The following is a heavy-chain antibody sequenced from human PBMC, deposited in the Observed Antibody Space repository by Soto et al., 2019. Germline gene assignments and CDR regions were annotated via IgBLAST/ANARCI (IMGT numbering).Heavy chain of an antibody. V-gene: IGHV3-74*01. J-gene: IGHJ4*02. CDR3: ARDAYISGYYQFDY. CDR1: GFTFSSYW. Sequence: EVQLVESGGGLVQPGGSLRLSCAATGFTFSSYWMHWVRQVPGKGLVWVSRIHFDGSTTHYADSVKGRFTISRDNAKKTLSLQMNSLRAEATAVYYCARDAYISGYYQFDYWGQGTLGTVSS. D-gene: IGHD6-19*01. CDR2: IHFDGSTT.